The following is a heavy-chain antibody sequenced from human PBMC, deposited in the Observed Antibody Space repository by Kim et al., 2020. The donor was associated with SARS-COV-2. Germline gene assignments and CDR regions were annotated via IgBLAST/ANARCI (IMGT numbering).Heavy chain of an antibody. CDR2: INDSGST. D-gene: IGHD3-3*01. J-gene: IGHJ5*02. CDR1: GGSIFSHY. V-gene: IGHV4-59*08. Sequence: SETLSLTCTVSGGSIFSHYWSWIRQPPGRGLEWIGYINDSGSTNYNPSLKSRVTISIDTSKNQFSLNLGSVTAADTAVYYCARHLRAFNIWFDPWGQGTLVTVSA. CDR3: ARHLRAFNIWFDP.